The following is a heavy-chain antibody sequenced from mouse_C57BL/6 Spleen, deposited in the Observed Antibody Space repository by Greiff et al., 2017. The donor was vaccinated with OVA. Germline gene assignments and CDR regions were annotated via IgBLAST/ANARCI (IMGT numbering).Heavy chain of an antibody. Sequence: DVKLQESGGGLVKPGGSLKLSCAASGFTFSDYGMHWVRQAPEKGLEWVAYISSGSSTIYYADTVKGRFTISRDNAKNTLFLQMTSLRSEDTAMYYCASPYGNYDAMDYWGQGTSVTVSS. D-gene: IGHD2-1*01. CDR1: GFTFSDYG. J-gene: IGHJ4*01. V-gene: IGHV5-17*01. CDR2: ISSGSSTI. CDR3: ASPYGNYDAMDY.